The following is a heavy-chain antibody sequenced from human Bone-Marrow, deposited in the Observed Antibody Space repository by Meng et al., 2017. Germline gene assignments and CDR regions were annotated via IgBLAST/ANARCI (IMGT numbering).Heavy chain of an antibody. CDR2: IYHSGGT. V-gene: IGHV4-31*03. Sequence: QWHLPESGPGLAEPSQTLSLTCTVSGASIRSDGYYWHWIRQHPGKGLEWIAYIYHSGGTYSNPSLRSRTTLSVDTSNNQFSLKLSSVTAADTAVYYCARDRGGYATFDNWGQGTLVTVSS. D-gene: IGHD5-12*01. J-gene: IGHJ4*02. CDR1: GASIRSDGYY. CDR3: ARDRGGYATFDN.